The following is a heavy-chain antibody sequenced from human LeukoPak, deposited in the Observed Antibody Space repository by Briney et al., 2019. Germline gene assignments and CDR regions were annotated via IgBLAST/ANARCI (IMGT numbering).Heavy chain of an antibody. V-gene: IGHV1-2*02. D-gene: IGHD3-16*01. CDR2: INPNSGDT. CDR1: GYTFTGYY. J-gene: IGHJ6*03. Sequence: ASVKVSCKASGYTFTGYYIHWVRQAPGQGLEWMGWINPNSGDTNYGQKFQGRVTMTRDTSIFTAYMELSRLRSDDTAVYYCASGPSQIMENYMDVWGKGTTVTVSS. CDR3: ASGPSQIMENYMDV.